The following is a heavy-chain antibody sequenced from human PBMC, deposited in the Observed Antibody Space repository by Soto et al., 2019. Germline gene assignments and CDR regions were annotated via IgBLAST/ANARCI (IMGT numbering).Heavy chain of an antibody. Sequence: EVQLLESGGGLVQPGGSLRLSCAASGFTFSSYAMSWVRQAPGKGLEWVSAISGSGGSTYYADSVKGRFTISRDNSKNTLYLQMNSLRAEDTAAYYCATFWGPDYCSSTSCYTGGRYYYYGMDVWGQGTTVTVSS. CDR3: ATFWGPDYCSSTSCYTGGRYYYYGMDV. CDR1: GFTFSSYA. CDR2: ISGSGGST. D-gene: IGHD2-2*02. J-gene: IGHJ6*02. V-gene: IGHV3-23*01.